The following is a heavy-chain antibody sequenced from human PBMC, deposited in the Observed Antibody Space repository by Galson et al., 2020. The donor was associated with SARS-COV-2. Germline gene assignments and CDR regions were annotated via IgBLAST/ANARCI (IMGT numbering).Heavy chain of an antibody. CDR2: ISSSSSTI. CDR1: GFPFRSYS. CDR3: ARDRAEWLLYYYGMDV. V-gene: IGHV3-48*02. Sequence: GESLKISCAASGFPFRSYSMNWVRQAPGKGQEWVSYISSSSSTIYYADSVKGRFTISRDNAKNSLYLQMNSLRDEDTAVYYCARDRAEWLLYYYGMDVWGQGTTVTVSS. J-gene: IGHJ6*02. D-gene: IGHD3-3*01.